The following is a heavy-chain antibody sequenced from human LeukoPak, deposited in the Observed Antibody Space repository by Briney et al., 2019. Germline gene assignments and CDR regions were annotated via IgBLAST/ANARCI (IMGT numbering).Heavy chain of an antibody. CDR3: ANLDYFDREFDW. CDR2: ISSFGDGT. V-gene: IGHV3-23*01. D-gene: IGHD3-22*01. J-gene: IGHJ4*02. Sequence: GGSLRLSCAASGFTFSDYAMTWVRQAPGKGLEWVSGISSFGDGTYYADSVKGRFTISRDNSKNTLYLQMNRLRAEDTAIYYCANLDYFDREFDWWGQGTLVIVSS. CDR1: GFTFSDYA.